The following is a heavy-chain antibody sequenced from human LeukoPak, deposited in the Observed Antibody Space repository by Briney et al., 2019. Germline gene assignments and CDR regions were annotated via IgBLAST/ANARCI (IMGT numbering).Heavy chain of an antibody. D-gene: IGHD3-3*01. V-gene: IGHV3-7*01. Sequence: GGSLRLSCAAPGLTFTNYWMHWVRQAPGKGLESVAYIHPDGTEKYYMESLRGRFAISRDNDKNSLYLQMSNLRDEDTAVYYCTSRYDFWSGYFQGYYFDFWGQGSLVTVSS. CDR2: IHPDGTEK. CDR3: TSRYDFWSGYFQGYYFDF. J-gene: IGHJ4*02. CDR1: GLTFTNYW.